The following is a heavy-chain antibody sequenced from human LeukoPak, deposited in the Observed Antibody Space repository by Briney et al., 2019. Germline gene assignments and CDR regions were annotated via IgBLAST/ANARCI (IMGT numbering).Heavy chain of an antibody. CDR1: GYSLTSYW. CDR2: IYPGDSDT. Sequence: GESLKISCKGSGYSLTSYWIGWVRQMPGKGLEWMGIIYPGDSDTRYSPSFQGQVTISADKSISTAYLQWSSLKASDTAMYYYARHLFAYCGGDCYSAIGYWGQGTLVTVSS. D-gene: IGHD2-21*02. J-gene: IGHJ4*02. V-gene: IGHV5-51*01. CDR3: ARHLFAYCGGDCYSAIGY.